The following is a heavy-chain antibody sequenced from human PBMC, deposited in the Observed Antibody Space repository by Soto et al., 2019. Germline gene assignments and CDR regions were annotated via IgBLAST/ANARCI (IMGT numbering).Heavy chain of an antibody. CDR1: GFTFSDYY. CDR3: ARYTGYSNSPYSYYGMDV. CDR2: ISYSGTTI. J-gene: IGHJ6*02. V-gene: IGHV3-11*01. D-gene: IGHD6-6*01. Sequence: QVQLVESGGGLVKPGGSLRLSCAASGFTFSDYYMSWIRQAPGRGLEWVSYISYSGTTIYYADSVTGRFTISRDNAKNSLYLQMNSLRAEDTAIYYCARYTGYSNSPYSYYGMDVWGQGTTVTVSS.